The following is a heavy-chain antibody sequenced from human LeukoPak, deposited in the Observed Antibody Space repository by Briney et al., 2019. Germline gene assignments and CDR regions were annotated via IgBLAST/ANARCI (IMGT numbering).Heavy chain of an antibody. Sequence: GESLKISCQGSGYSFTSYWISWVRQMPGKGLEWMGIIYPGDSDTRYSPSFQGQVTISADKSISTAYLQWSSLKASDTAMYYCARHGVATIPYFDYWGQGTLVTVSS. V-gene: IGHV5-51*01. CDR2: IYPGDSDT. J-gene: IGHJ4*02. CDR3: ARHGVATIPYFDY. D-gene: IGHD5-12*01. CDR1: GYSFTSYW.